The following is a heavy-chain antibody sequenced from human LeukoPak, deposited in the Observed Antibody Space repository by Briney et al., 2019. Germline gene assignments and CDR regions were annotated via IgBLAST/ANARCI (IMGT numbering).Heavy chain of an antibody. D-gene: IGHD3-22*01. CDR3: ARDRYYDPPEMDV. CDR2: MKQDGSEK. Sequence: GSLRLSCAASGFTFSSYWMSWVRQAPGKGLEWVANMKQDGSEKYYVDPVKGRFTISRDNAKNSLYLQMNSLRAEDTAVYYCARDRYYDPPEMDVWGQGTTVTVSS. V-gene: IGHV3-7*01. J-gene: IGHJ6*02. CDR1: GFTFSSYW.